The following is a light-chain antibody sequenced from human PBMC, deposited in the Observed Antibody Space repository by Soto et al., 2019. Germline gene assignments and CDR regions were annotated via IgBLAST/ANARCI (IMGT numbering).Light chain of an antibody. CDR3: SSYTYTSTLVI. Sequence: QSALTQPASVSGSPGQSIAISCTGNSSDVGAHNYVSWYQQHPGKAPKLIIYDVSNRPSGVSTRFSAFKSGNTASLTISGLQAEDEADYYCSSYTYTSTLVIFGGGTTLTVL. V-gene: IGLV2-14*03. CDR1: SSDVGAHNY. J-gene: IGLJ2*01. CDR2: DVS.